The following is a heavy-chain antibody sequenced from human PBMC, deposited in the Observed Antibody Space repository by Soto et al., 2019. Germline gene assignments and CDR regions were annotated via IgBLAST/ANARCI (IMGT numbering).Heavy chain of an antibody. D-gene: IGHD3-10*01. CDR2: IRYSGNT. Sequence: SETLSLTCTVSGGSISSGGYYWSWIRQHPGKGLEWIGFIRYSGNTKYNPSLQSRVAFSVDTSKNQFSLRLSSVTAADTAIYYCARHYGSGTYPLDYWGRGTLVTVSS. V-gene: IGHV4-61*08. CDR1: GGSISSGGYY. J-gene: IGHJ4*02. CDR3: ARHYGSGTYPLDY.